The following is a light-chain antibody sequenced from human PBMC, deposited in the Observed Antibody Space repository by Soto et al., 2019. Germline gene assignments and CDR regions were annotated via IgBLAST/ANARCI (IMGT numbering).Light chain of an antibody. CDR2: GSS. J-gene: IGLJ2*01. V-gene: IGLV1-40*01. CDR3: QSYDSRLSVV. CDR1: SSNIGAGYP. Sequence: QSALTQPPSVSGAPGQRVTFSCIGSSSNIGAGYPVHWYQLLPGTAPKLLIFGSSNRPSGVPDRFSGSKSGTSASLAITGLQAEDEADYYCQSYDSRLSVVFGGGTKLTVL.